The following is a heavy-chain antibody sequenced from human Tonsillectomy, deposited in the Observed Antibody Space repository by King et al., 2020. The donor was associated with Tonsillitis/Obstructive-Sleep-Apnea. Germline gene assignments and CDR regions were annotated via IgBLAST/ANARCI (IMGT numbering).Heavy chain of an antibody. Sequence: VQLVESGSELKKPGASVKVSCTASGYTFTSYAMNWVRQAPGQGLEWMGWINTNTGNPTYAQGFTGRFVFSLDTSVSTAYLQISSLNAEDTAVYYCARDSPLMAYGDFLGAFDIWGQGTMVTVSS. V-gene: IGHV7-4-1*02. J-gene: IGHJ3*02. CDR3: ARDSPLMAYGDFLGAFDI. CDR1: GYTFTSYA. CDR2: INTNTGNP. D-gene: IGHD4-17*01.